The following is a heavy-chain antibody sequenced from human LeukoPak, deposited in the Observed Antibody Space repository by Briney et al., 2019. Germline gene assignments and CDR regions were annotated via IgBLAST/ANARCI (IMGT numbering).Heavy chain of an antibody. V-gene: IGHV3-30*02. J-gene: IGHJ2*01. D-gene: IGHD7-27*01. Sequence: GGSLRLSGAGSGFSFSNDGMHWDRQAPGKELEWVAVIGADESTKYYADSAQGRFTLSRDNSKNTLSLQMDSLRVEDTAVYYCAKEASWGNWYFDFWGCGTLVIVSS. CDR2: IGADESTK. CDR1: GFSFSNDG. CDR3: AKEASWGNWYFDF.